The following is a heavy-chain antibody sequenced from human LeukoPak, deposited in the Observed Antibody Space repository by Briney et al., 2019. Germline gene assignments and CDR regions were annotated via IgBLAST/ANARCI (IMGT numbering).Heavy chain of an antibody. V-gene: IGHV1-46*01. J-gene: IGHJ3*02. CDR3: ARERWLQSNLDAFDI. D-gene: IGHD5-24*01. CDR1: GYTFTSYY. CDR2: INPSGGST. Sequence: ASVKVSCKASGYTFTSYYMHWVRQAPGQGLEWMGIINPSGGSTSYAQKFQGRVTMTRDMSTSTVYMELSSLRSEDTAVYYCARERWLQSNLDAFDIWGQGTMVTVSP.